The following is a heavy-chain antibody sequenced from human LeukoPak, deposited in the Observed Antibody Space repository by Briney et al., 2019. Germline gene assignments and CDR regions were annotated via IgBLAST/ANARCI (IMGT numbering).Heavy chain of an antibody. CDR2: INPNSGGT. D-gene: IGHD2-15*01. J-gene: IGHJ5*02. CDR3: ARENCSGGSCYSGDRGAWFDP. Sequence: ASVKVSCKASGYTFTGYYMHWVRQAPGQGLEWMGWINPNSGGTNYAQKFQGRVTMTRDTSISTAYMELSRLRSDDTAVYYCARENCSGGSCYSGDRGAWFDPWGQGTLVTVSS. V-gene: IGHV1-2*02. CDR1: GYTFTGYY.